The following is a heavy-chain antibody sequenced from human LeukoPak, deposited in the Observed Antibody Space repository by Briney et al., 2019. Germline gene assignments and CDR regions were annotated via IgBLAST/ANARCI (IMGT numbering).Heavy chain of an antibody. D-gene: IGHD1-26*01. Sequence: GGSLRLSCAASGFTFSNYWMNWIRQAPGKGLEWVAKINGDGSEKDYVDSVKGRFTISRDNAEKLVHLQMNSLGDEDTAVYYCARAGIVGAFDYWGQGTLVTVSS. CDR3: ARAGIVGAFDY. J-gene: IGHJ4*02. CDR2: INGDGSEK. V-gene: IGHV3-7*03. CDR1: GFTFSNYW.